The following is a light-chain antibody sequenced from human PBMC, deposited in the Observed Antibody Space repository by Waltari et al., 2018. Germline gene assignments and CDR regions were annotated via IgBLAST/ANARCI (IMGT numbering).Light chain of an antibody. CDR2: KAS. CDR1: QSIVVW. CDR3: LQYNSYPWT. Sequence: DIQVTQSPSTLSASVGDRVTITCLASQSIVVWLAWYQQKPGKAPRLLIYKASYLESGVPSRFSGSGSGTAFTLTISSLQADDFATYYCLQYNSYPWTFGQGTKVEIK. V-gene: IGKV1-5*03. J-gene: IGKJ1*01.